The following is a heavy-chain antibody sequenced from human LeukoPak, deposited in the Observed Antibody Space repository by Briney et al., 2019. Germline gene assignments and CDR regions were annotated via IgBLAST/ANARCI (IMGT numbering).Heavy chain of an antibody. CDR3: ARATPASSGWSYYYYYGMDV. Sequence: SVKVSCKASGGTFSSYAISWVRQAPGQGLEWMGRIIPILGIANYAQKFQGRVTITADKSTSTAYMELSSLRSEDTAVYYCARATPASSGWSYYYYYGMDVWGQGTTVTVSS. J-gene: IGHJ6*02. CDR2: IIPILGIA. CDR1: GGTFSSYA. D-gene: IGHD6-19*01. V-gene: IGHV1-69*04.